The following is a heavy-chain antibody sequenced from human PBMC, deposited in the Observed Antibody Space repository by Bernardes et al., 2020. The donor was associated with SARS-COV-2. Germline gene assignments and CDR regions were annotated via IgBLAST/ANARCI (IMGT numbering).Heavy chain of an antibody. CDR3: ARRQHYGDFFDY. CDR2: INSDGSST. Sequence: SLLLSFAASGFTFSSYWMHWVRQAPGKGLVWVSRINSDGSSTSYADSVKGRFTISRDNAKNTLYLQMNSLRAEDTAVYYCARRQHYGDFFDYWGQGTLVTVSS. J-gene: IGHJ4*02. D-gene: IGHD4-17*01. V-gene: IGHV3-74*01. CDR1: GFTFSSYW.